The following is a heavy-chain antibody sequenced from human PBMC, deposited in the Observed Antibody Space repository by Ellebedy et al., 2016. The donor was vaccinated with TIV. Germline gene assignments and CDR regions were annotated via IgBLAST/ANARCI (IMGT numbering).Heavy chain of an antibody. CDR3: ARGAISYYFYYMDV. V-gene: IGHV1-69*13. J-gene: IGHJ6*03. Sequence: SVKVSCXASGGTLNNYVINWVRQAPGQGLEWMGGVIPIFGTANYAQKFQGRVSITADASTNTAYMELNSLRSEGTAVYYCARGAISYYFYYMDVWGKGTTVTVSS. D-gene: IGHD3-3*01. CDR2: VIPIFGTA. CDR1: GGTLNNYV.